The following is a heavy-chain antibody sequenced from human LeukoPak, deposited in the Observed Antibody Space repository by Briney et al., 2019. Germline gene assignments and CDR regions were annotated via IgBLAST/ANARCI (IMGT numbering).Heavy chain of an antibody. D-gene: IGHD3-10*01. CDR3: ARDKYGSGSYSWSKRLDS. V-gene: IGHV3-66*01. J-gene: IGHJ4*02. Sequence: GGSLRLSCAASGFTVSNNYMSWVRQAPGKGLEWVSVIYSGGLTYYADSVKGRFTISRDNAKNSLYLQMNNLRAEDTAVYYCARDKYGSGSYSWSKRLDSWGQGTLVTVSS. CDR1: GFTVSNNY. CDR2: IYSGGLT.